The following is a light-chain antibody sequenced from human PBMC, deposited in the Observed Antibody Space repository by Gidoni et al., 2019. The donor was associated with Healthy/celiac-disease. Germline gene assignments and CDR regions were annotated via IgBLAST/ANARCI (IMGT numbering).Light chain of an antibody. Sequence: IQLTQSPSSLSASVGDRVTITCRTSQSISSYLNWYQQNPGKAPKLLIYAASSLKGGVPSRFSGSGAGTNFTLTISSMQPEDFATDYCQQSYSTPQAFXQXTRLEIK. V-gene: IGKV1-39*01. CDR3: QQSYSTPQA. CDR2: AAS. CDR1: QSISSY. J-gene: IGKJ5*01.